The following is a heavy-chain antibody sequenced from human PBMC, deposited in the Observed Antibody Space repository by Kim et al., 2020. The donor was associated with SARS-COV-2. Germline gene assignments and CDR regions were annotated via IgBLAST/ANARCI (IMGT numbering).Heavy chain of an antibody. CDR1: GFTFSSSP. CDR3: ARGGVTIFGAVIMGYYYMDV. V-gene: IGHV3-23*01. J-gene: IGHJ6*03. CDR2: IGGSVEST. D-gene: IGHD3-3*01. Sequence: GGSLRLSCAASGFTFSSSPMTWVRQAPGRGLEWVSSIGGSVESTFYAVSVKGRFTISRDNSKHTLYLQMNSLRADDTAVYYCARGGVTIFGAVIMGYYYMDVWGEGTAVTVPS.